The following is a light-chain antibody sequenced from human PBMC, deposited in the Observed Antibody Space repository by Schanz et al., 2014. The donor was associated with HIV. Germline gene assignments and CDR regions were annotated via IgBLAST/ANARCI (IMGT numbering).Light chain of an antibody. J-gene: IGLJ2*01. CDR2: DVT. Sequence: QSALTQPAFVSGSPGQSITISCTGTNSDIGGFNFLSWYPQHPGKAPNLMIYDVTHRPSGISSRFSGSKSGNTASLTISGLQAEDEADYYCSSYTGSSTIFGGGTKLTVL. CDR3: SSYTGSSTI. V-gene: IGLV2-14*01. CDR1: NSDIGGFNF.